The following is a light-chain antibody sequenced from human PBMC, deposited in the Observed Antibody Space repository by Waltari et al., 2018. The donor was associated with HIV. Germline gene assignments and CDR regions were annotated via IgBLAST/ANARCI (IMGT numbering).Light chain of an antibody. Sequence: SYELTQPPSVSVSPGQTARITCSGDALPKKYAYWYQHKSGQAPVLVIYEDSRRPSGIPEKFSGSSSGTIATLTISGAQADDEADYYCYSTDSSANRRSVFGGVTKLTVL. CDR1: ALPKKY. CDR2: EDS. J-gene: IGLJ2*01. V-gene: IGLV3-10*01. CDR3: YSTDSSANRRSV.